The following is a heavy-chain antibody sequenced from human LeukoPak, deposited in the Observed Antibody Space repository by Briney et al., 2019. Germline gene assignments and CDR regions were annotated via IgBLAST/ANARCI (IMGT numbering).Heavy chain of an antibody. CDR2: VSSHGGST. CDR3: AKELGYCSGGSCYSSGFDS. J-gene: IGHJ4*02. V-gene: IGHV3-43*02. CDR1: GFTFSSYG. Sequence: PGGSLRLSCAASGFTFSSYGMSWVRQAPGKGLEWLGLVSSHGGSTYFAHSVKGRFTISRDNSKDSLDLQMNSLRTEDSALYYCAKELGYCSGGSCYSSGFDSWGQGTLVTVSS. D-gene: IGHD2-15*01.